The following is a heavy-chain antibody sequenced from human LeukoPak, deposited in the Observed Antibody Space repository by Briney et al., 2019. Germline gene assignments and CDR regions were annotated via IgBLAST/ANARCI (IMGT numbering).Heavy chain of an antibody. J-gene: IGHJ5*02. V-gene: IGHV1-24*01. CDR2: FDPEDGET. D-gene: IGHD1-1*01. CDR1: GYTLTELS. Sequence: ASVKVSCKVSGYTLTELSMHWVRQAPGKGLEWMGGFDPEDGETIYAQKFQGRVTMTTDTSTSTAYMELRSLRSGDTAVYYCARGRQGTPVQYDWFDPWGQGTLVTVSS. CDR3: ARGRQGTPVQYDWFDP.